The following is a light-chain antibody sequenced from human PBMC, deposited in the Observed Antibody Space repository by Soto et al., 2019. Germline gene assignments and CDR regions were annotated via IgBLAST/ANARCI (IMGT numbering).Light chain of an antibody. CDR2: GAS. J-gene: IGKJ1*01. CDR1: QSVSSSY. Sequence: EIVLTQSPGTLSLSPGERATLSCRASQSVSSSYLAWYKQKPGQAPRLLIYGASSRATGIPDRFSGSGSGTDFTLSISRLEPEDFAVYYCQQYSTFGQGTKVDIK. CDR3: QQYST. V-gene: IGKV3-20*01.